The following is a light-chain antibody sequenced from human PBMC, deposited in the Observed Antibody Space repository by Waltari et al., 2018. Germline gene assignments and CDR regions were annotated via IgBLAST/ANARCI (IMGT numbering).Light chain of an antibody. J-gene: IGKJ1*01. V-gene: IGKV3-15*01. Sequence: ETVMMQSPATLSVSPGERATLFCRASQSVSTNLAWYQQRPGQAPRRLIYGASTRVTAIPTRFSGSGSGTEFTLTISGLQSEDLALYYCQQYESWPRTFGQGSRVEFK. CDR1: QSVSTN. CDR3: QQYESWPRT. CDR2: GAS.